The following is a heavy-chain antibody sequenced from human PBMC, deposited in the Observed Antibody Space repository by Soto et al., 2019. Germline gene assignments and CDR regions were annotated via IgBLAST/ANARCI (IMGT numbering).Heavy chain of an antibody. D-gene: IGHD1-1*01. CDR3: ARAGLTTLELAIIY. J-gene: IGHJ4*02. CDR1: RYTFTDYY. V-gene: IGHV1-2*02. Sequence: QVQLVQSGAEVKQPGASVKVSCKASRYTFTDYYMHWVRQSPGQGLEWMGWIHHNSGVTKFPQKFQGRVIMTRDTSISTVYMELSRLTSDDTAVYYCARAGLTTLELAIIYWGQGTLVTVSS. CDR2: IHHNSGVT.